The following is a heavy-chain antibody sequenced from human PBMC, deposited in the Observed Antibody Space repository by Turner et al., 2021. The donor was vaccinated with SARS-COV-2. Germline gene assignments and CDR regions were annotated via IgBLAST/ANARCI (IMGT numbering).Heavy chain of an antibody. CDR1: GYTLIELS. V-gene: IGHV1-24*01. D-gene: IGHD2-2*01. CDR2: FDPEDGET. CDR3: ATGATYCSSTSCSRWFDP. J-gene: IGHJ5*02. Sequence: QVQLVQSGAEVKKPGASVKVPCKVSGYTLIELSMHWVRQAPGKGLEWMGGFDPEDGETIYAQKFKGRVTMTEDTSTDTAYMELTSLRSEDTAVYYCATGATYCSSTSCSRWFDPWGQGTLVTVSS.